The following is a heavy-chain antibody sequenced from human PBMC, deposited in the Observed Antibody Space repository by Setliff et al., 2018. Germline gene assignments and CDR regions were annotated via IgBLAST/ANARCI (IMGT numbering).Heavy chain of an antibody. D-gene: IGHD3-22*01. CDR3: GRVARDSSGYYFYDY. Sequence: GGSLRLSCGASGFTFSSHWMTWVRQAPGKGLEWVANIKEDGGEKYYVDSVKGRFTISRDNAKDSMYLQMNSLRAEDTAVYYCGRVARDSSGYYFYDYWGQGTLVTVSS. V-gene: IGHV3-7*01. CDR2: IKEDGGEK. CDR1: GFTFSSHW. J-gene: IGHJ4*02.